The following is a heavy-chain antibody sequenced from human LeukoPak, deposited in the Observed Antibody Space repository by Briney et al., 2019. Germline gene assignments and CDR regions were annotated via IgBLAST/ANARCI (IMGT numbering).Heavy chain of an antibody. Sequence: GRSLRLSRAASGFTFSTYAMHWVRQAPGKGLEWVAVMSHDGRNKFYAASVKGRFTISRDNSKNTLYLQMSSLGAEDTVVFYCARDSNWNQPDYWGQGTLVTVSS. J-gene: IGHJ4*02. D-gene: IGHD1-20*01. CDR2: MSHDGRNK. CDR3: ARDSNWNQPDY. CDR1: GFTFSTYA. V-gene: IGHV3-30*04.